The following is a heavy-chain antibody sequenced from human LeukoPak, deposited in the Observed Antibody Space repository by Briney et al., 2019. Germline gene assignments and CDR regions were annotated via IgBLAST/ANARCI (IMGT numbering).Heavy chain of an antibody. Sequence: PSETLSLTCAVYGGSFSGYYWSWIRQPPGKGLEWIGEINHSGSTNYNPSLKSRVTISVDTSKNQFSLKLSSVTAAGTAVYYCARGKGYSYGYVDYWGQGTLVTVSS. CDR3: ARGKGYSYGYVDY. CDR2: INHSGST. D-gene: IGHD5-18*01. CDR1: GGSFSGYY. J-gene: IGHJ4*02. V-gene: IGHV4-34*01.